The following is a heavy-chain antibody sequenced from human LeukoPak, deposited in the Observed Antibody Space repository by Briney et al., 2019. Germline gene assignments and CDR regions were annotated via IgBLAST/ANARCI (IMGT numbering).Heavy chain of an antibody. CDR2: INRDGSST. D-gene: IGHD2-2*01. CDR3: ARVWVDCSSTSCYLNCFAY. CDR1: GFTFSSYW. V-gene: IGHV3-74*01. Sequence: GGSLRLSCAASGFTFSSYWMHWVRQAPGKGLVWVSRINRDGSSTSYADSVKGRFTISRDNAKNTLYLQRNSLRAEDTAVYNCARVWVDCSSTSCYLNCFAYWGQGTLVTVSS. J-gene: IGHJ4*02.